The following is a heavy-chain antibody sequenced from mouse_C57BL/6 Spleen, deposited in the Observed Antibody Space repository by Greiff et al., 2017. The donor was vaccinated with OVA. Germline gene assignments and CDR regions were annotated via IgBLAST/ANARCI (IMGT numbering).Heavy chain of an antibody. Sequence: QVQLQQSGPELVKPGASVKLSCKASGYTFTSYDINWVKQRPGQGLEWIGWIYPRDGSTKYNEKFKGKATLTVDTSSSTAYMELHSLTSEDSAVYFCARSGYYYGSSSYYYAMDDWGQGTSVTVSS. CDR1: GYTFTSYD. D-gene: IGHD1-1*01. CDR3: ARSGYYYGSSSYYYAMDD. CDR2: IYPRDGST. J-gene: IGHJ4*01. V-gene: IGHV1-85*01.